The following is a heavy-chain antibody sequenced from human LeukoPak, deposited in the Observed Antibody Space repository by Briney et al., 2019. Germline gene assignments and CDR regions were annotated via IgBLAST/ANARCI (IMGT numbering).Heavy chain of an antibody. Sequence: PGGSLRLSCAASGFTFSSYAMHWVRQAPGKGLEWVAVISYDGSNKYYADSVKGRFTISRDNSKNTLYLQMNSLRAKDTAVYYCARVPGMYSSHFDYWGQGTLVTVSS. J-gene: IGHJ4*02. CDR1: GFTFSSYA. V-gene: IGHV3-30-3*01. CDR2: ISYDGSNK. CDR3: ARVPGMYSSHFDY. D-gene: IGHD6-13*01.